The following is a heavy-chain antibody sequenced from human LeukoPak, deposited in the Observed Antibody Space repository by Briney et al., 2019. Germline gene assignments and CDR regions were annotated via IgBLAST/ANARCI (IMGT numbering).Heavy chain of an antibody. D-gene: IGHD3-22*01. J-gene: IGHJ4*02. V-gene: IGHV3-23*01. CDR3: AKGDSGYYLDY. CDR2: TSDSGAKT. CDR1: GFTSSSYA. Sequence: PGGSLRLSCAASGFTSSSYAMTWVRQAPGKGLEWVSATSDSGAKTVYADSVKGRFTISRDNSKNTLYLQMNSLRAEDTAVYYCAKGDSGYYLDYWGQGTLVTVSS.